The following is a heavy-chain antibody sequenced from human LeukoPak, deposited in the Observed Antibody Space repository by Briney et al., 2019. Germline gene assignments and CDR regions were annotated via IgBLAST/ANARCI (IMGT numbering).Heavy chain of an antibody. CDR3: ARTRFKTAYSYDSSGYFLDY. CDR2: IYNGGST. V-gene: IGHV4-38-2*01. Sequence: SETLSLTCAVSGYSIIGGYYWGWIRQPPGKGLDWVGRIYNGGSTYYNPSLKSRVTISIDTSKNQFSLKLSSVTAADTAVYYCARTRFKTAYSYDSSGYFLDYWGQGTLVTVSS. CDR1: GYSIIGGYY. D-gene: IGHD3-22*01. J-gene: IGHJ4*02.